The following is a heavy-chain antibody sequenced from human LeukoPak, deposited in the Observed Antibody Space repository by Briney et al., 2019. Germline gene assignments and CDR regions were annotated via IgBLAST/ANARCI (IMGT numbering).Heavy chain of an antibody. CDR3: ARGGGIVVVVVDTLT. Sequence: ASVKLSFKASGYTFTGYCMHWVRQAPGQGLEWMGWINPNSGGTNYAQKFQGSVTMTRATSISTAHKELSRLRSDDTAVYYCARGGGIVVVVVDTLTWGPGTLVTVS. J-gene: IGHJ4*02. CDR2: INPNSGGT. V-gene: IGHV1-2*02. D-gene: IGHD2-15*01. CDR1: GYTFTGYC.